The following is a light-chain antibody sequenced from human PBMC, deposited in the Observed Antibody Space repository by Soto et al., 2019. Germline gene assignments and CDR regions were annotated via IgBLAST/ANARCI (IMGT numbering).Light chain of an antibody. Sequence: EIVLTQSPGTLSLSPVEIATLSFMASQSVSNNYLAWYQQKPGQAPRLLIYGASNRATGIPDRFSGSGSGTDFTLTISSLEPEDAAVYYCQQRSNWPPITFGQGTRLEIK. CDR3: QQRSNWPPIT. CDR1: QSVSNNY. CDR2: GAS. J-gene: IGKJ5*01. V-gene: IGKV3D-20*02.